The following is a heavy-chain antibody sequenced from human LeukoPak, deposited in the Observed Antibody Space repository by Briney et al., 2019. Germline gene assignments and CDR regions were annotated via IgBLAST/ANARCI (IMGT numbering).Heavy chain of an antibody. J-gene: IGHJ4*02. CDR1: GFAFSSYW. V-gene: IGHV3-7*01. D-gene: IGHD5-18*01. Sequence: GGSLRLSCAASGFAFSSYWMSWVRQAPGKGLEWVANIKQDGSEKYYVDSVKGRFTISRDNAKNSLYLQMNSLRAEDTAVYYCERSWRRQLSLFDYWGQGTLVTVSS. CDR2: IKQDGSEK. CDR3: ERSWRRQLSLFDY.